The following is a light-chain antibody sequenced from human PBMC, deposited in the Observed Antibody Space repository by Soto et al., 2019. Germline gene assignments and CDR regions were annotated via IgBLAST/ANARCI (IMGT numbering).Light chain of an antibody. CDR2: AAS. Sequence: EIVMTQSPATLSVSPGERATLSCRASQSVSSNLAWYQQKPGQAPRLLIYAASTRATGIPARFSGSRSGTEFTLTISSLQSEDFAVYYCQHYNSWPRTFGQGTKVEIK. J-gene: IGKJ1*01. CDR1: QSVSSN. V-gene: IGKV3-15*01. CDR3: QHYNSWPRT.